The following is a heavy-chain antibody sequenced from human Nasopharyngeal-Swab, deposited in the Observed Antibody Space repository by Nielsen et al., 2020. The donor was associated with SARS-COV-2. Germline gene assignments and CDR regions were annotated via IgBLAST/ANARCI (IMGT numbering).Heavy chain of an antibody. D-gene: IGHD2-2*03. J-gene: IGHJ6*03. CDR1: GFTFSSYW. V-gene: IGHV3-7*03. Sequence: GGSLRLSCAASGFTFSSYWMSWVRQAPGKGLEWVANIKQDGSEKYYVDSVKGRFTISRDNAKNSLYLQMNSLRAEDTAVYYCARGVLGYCSSTSCTTDSYYYYYMDVFGKGTTVTVSS. CDR3: ARGVLGYCSSTSCTTDSYYYYYMDV. CDR2: IKQDGSEK.